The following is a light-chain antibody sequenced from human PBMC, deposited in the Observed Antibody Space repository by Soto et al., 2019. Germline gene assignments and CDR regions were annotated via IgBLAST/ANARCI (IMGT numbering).Light chain of an antibody. CDR3: QQYNNWPLT. J-gene: IGKJ4*01. CDR2: DAS. CDR1: QTVSIN. Sequence: EIVMTQSPTTLSISPGTRATLSCRASQTVSINLAWYQQKPGQAPSLLIYDASTRATSVPPRFTGSGSGTEFTLTISSLQSEDFAVYYCQQYNNWPLTFGGGTKVDI. V-gene: IGKV3-15*01.